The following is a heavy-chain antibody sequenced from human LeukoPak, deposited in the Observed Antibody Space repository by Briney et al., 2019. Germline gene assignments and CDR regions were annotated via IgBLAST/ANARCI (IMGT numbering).Heavy chain of an antibody. CDR3: AKGGYSGYDYFDY. D-gene: IGHD5-12*01. Sequence: GGSLRLSCVASGFTFSSYAMSWVRQAPGKGLEWVSAISGSGGSTYYADSVKGRFTISRDNSKNTLYLQMNSLRAEDTAVYYCAKGGYSGYDYFDYWGQGTLVTVSS. CDR2: ISGSGGST. J-gene: IGHJ4*02. CDR1: GFTFSSYA. V-gene: IGHV3-23*01.